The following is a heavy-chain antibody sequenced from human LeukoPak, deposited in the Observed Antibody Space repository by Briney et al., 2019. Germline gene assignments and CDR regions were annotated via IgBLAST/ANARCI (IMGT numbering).Heavy chain of an antibody. CDR2: ISFNGSRI. Sequence: GGSLRLSCAASGFIFSHYHMHWVRQAPGKGLEWVAVISFNGSRIYYADSVKGRFTISRDNSKNKLYLQMNSLRPEDTAVYYCARVPNDYRDFVWGYFDYWGQGTLVTVSS. CDR3: ARVPNDYRDFVWGYFDY. D-gene: IGHD4-17*01. V-gene: IGHV3-30*03. CDR1: GFIFSHYH. J-gene: IGHJ4*02.